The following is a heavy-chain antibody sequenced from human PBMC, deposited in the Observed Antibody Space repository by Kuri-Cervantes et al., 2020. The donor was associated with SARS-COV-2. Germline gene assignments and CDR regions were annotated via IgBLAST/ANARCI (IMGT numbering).Heavy chain of an antibody. V-gene: IGHV3-23*01. CDR1: GFMFMNYD. CDR2: ISGSGTGT. D-gene: IGHD2-21*02. J-gene: IGHJ4*02. CDR3: AKSLAYCGRGCYWAFDY. Sequence: GESLKISCKGSGFMFMNYDMGWVRQAPGRGLEWVSIISGSGTGTYFADSVKGRFTMSRDNYKNTVFLQMYSLTADDTAVYYCAKSLAYCGRGCYWAFDYWGQGALVTVSS.